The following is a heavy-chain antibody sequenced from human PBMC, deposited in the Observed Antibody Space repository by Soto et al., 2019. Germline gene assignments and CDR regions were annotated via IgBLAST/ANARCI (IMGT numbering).Heavy chain of an antibody. CDR2: IYHSGST. CDR3: ARVPDR. J-gene: IGHJ5*02. D-gene: IGHD2-2*01. CDR1: GGSISRDGYS. Sequence: NRSVTYAGSGGSISRDGYSWSWIRQPPGKGLEWIGYIYHSGSTYYNPSLKSRVTISVDRSKNQFSLKLSSVTAADTAVYYCARVPDRWGQGTLVTVS. V-gene: IGHV4-30-2*01.